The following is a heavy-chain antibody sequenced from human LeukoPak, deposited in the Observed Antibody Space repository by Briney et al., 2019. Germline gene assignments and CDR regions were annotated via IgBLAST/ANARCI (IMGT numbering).Heavy chain of an antibody. Sequence: PGGSLRLSCVASGFTFSSFDMHWVRQTTGKGLEWVSGIGTVGDTYYAGSVKGRFTISRENAKNSLYLQMNSLRAEDTAVYYCARGGASGYYVFDFWGQGTLVTVSS. CDR2: IGTVGDT. J-gene: IGHJ4*02. CDR3: ARGGASGYYVFDF. D-gene: IGHD3-22*01. CDR1: GFTFSSFD. V-gene: IGHV3-13*01.